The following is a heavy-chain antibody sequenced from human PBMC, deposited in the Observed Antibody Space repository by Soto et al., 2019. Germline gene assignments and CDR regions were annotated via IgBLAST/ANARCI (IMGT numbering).Heavy chain of an antibody. CDR2: ISGSGGST. CDR1: GFTFSSYA. V-gene: IGHV3-23*01. Sequence: EVQLLESGGGLVQPGGSLRLFCAASGFTFSSYAMSWVRQAPGKGREWVSAISGSGGSTYYADAVKGRFPIAGDNSTSTLNLQMNRLRAEDTAVYYCATEVDGDLATSAFDTWGQGTMVTVSS. CDR3: ATEVDGDLATSAFDT. J-gene: IGHJ3*02. D-gene: IGHD4-17*01.